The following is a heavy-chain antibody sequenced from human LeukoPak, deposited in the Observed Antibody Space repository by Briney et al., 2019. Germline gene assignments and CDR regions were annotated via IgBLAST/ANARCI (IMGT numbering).Heavy chain of an antibody. Sequence: ASVKVSCKASGYTFTSYYMHWVRQAPGQGLEWMGVINPSGGSTSYAQKFQGRVTMTRDMSTSTVYMELSSLRSEDTAVYYCARDSGYYLGFDYWGQGTLVTVSS. V-gene: IGHV1-46*01. CDR1: GYTFTSYY. CDR2: INPSGGST. CDR3: ARDSGYYLGFDY. D-gene: IGHD3-22*01. J-gene: IGHJ4*02.